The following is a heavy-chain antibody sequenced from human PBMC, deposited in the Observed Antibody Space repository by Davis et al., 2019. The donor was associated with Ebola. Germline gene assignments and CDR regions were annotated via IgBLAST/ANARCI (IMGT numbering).Heavy chain of an antibody. D-gene: IGHD2-2*02. J-gene: IGHJ5*02. CDR1: GFVFSSYV. CDR3: VREQYTNPPGP. Sequence: GESLKISCAASGFVFSSYVMSWVRRAPGKGLECVSVLYSGGTTYHADSVKGRFTISRDNAKNSMYLQMNSLRAEDTAMYYCVREQYTNPPGPWGPGTLVTVSS. V-gene: IGHV3-53*01. CDR2: LYSGGTT.